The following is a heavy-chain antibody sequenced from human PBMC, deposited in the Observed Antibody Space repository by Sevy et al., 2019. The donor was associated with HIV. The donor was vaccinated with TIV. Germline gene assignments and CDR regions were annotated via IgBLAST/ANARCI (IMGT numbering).Heavy chain of an antibody. V-gene: IGHV4-4*07. D-gene: IGHD3-3*01. CDR1: GGSISNYY. J-gene: IGHJ3*02. Sequence: SETLSLTCTVSGGSISNYYWNWIRQPAGKGLEWIGRIYTSGRTNYNPSLKSRITMSVDTSKNQFSLRLSSLTAADTAVYYCAREGAYDFWSGIAAFDIWGQGTTVTVSS. CDR3: AREGAYDFWSGIAAFDI. CDR2: IYTSGRT.